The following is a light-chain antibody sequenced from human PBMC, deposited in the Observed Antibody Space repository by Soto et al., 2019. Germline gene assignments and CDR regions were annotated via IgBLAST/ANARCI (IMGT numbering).Light chain of an antibody. CDR2: DAS. J-gene: IGKJ1*01. CDR3: QQYNSYSST. CDR1: QSISSW. V-gene: IGKV1-5*01. Sequence: DIQMTQSPSTLSASVGDRVTITCRASQSISSWLAWYQQIPGKAPKLLIYDASSLESGVPSRFSGSGSGTEFTLTISSLQPDDFATYYCQQYNSYSSTFGQGTKVDIK.